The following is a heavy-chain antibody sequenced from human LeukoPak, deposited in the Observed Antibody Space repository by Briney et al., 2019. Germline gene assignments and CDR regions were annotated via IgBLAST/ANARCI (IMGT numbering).Heavy chain of an antibody. Sequence: SETLSLTCAVYGGSFSGYYWSWIRQPPGKGLEWIGEINHSGSTNYNPSLKSRVTISVDTSKNQFSLKLSSVTAADTAVHYCARGQVGATVDYWGQGTLVTVSS. CDR1: GGSFSGYY. J-gene: IGHJ4*02. CDR3: ARGQVGATVDY. D-gene: IGHD1-26*01. CDR2: INHSGST. V-gene: IGHV4-34*01.